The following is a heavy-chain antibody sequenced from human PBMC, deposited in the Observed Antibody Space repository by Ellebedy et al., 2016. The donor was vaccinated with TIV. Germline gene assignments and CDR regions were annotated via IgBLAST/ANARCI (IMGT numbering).Heavy chain of an antibody. CDR2: IHPSGGRT. Sequence: ASVKVSCXTSGYTFTTYGINWVRQAPGQGLEWMGMIHPSGGRTRYAQKFQGRVTVTRDTSTSTVYMELNSLRSEDTAVYFCARDDSTGYRPGLWGQGTLVTVSS. D-gene: IGHD3-22*01. CDR3: ARDDSTGYRPGL. V-gene: IGHV1-46*01. CDR1: GYTFTTYG. J-gene: IGHJ4*02.